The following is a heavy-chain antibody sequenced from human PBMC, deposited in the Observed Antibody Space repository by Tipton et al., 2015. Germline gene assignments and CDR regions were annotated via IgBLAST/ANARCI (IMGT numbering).Heavy chain of an antibody. V-gene: IGHV4-39*02. Sequence: GLVKPSETPSLTCTVSGGSISSSSYYWDWIRQPPGKGLEWIGNIYYSGSTYYNPSLNSRVTISIDTSRNQFSLKLSSVTAADTAVYYCARDFTPYQYYAMDVWGQGTTVTVSS. CDR2: IYYSGST. J-gene: IGHJ6*02. CDR3: ARDFTPYQYYAMDV. CDR1: GGSISSSSYY.